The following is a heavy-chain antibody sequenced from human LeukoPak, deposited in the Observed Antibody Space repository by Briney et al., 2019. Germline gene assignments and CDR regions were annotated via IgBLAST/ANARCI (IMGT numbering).Heavy chain of an antibody. CDR1: GFTFSSYA. CDR3: ARGPQWLVPYFDY. V-gene: IGHV3-23*01. J-gene: IGHJ4*02. Sequence: PGGSLRLSCAASGFTFSSYAMSWVRQAPGKGLEWVSAISGSGGSTYYADSVKGRFTISRDNAKNSLYLQMNSLRAEDTAVYYCARGPQWLVPYFDYWGQGTLVTVSS. CDR2: ISGSGGST. D-gene: IGHD6-19*01.